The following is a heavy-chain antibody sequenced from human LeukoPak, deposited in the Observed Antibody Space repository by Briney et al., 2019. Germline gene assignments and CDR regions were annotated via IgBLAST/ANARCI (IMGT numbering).Heavy chain of an antibody. D-gene: IGHD3-10*01. J-gene: IGHJ4*02. CDR3: AEDAVYGSGSVDY. Sequence: GGSLRLSCAASGFTFSNYWMHWVRQAPGKGLMWVSRINTDGSGTSYVDSVKGRFTISRDNAKSTLYLQMNSLGAEDTAVYYCAEDAVYGSGSVDYWGQGALVTVSS. CDR2: INTDGSGT. CDR1: GFTFSNYW. V-gene: IGHV3-74*01.